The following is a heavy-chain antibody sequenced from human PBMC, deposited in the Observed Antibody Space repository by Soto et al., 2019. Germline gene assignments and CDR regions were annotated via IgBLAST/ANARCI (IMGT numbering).Heavy chain of an antibody. D-gene: IGHD4-17*01. CDR3: ARGVKYGAYSRWFDP. J-gene: IGHJ5*02. Sequence: QVQLVQSGAEVKKPGASVKVSCKASGNTFTNYDINWVRQATGQGLEYLGWMNPNSGDTAYVQKFQGRVTMTWDTSITTAYMELRSLRSAGTAVYFCARGVKYGAYSRWFDPWGQGTLVTVSS. V-gene: IGHV1-8*01. CDR2: MNPNSGDT. CDR1: GNTFTNYD.